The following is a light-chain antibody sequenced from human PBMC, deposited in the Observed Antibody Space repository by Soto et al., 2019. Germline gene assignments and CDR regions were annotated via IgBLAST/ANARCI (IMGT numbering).Light chain of an antibody. J-gene: IGKJ1*01. CDR3: QYYADDRTT. CDR1: QGIGIY. CDR2: AAS. V-gene: IGKV1-17*03. Sequence: DIQMTQSPSAMSASVGDRVTITCRASQGIGIYLTWFQQKPGKVPKRLIYAASDLQPGVPPRFSGSGSGTEFTLTISSLQPEDFATYFCQYYADDRTTFGQGTKVDIK.